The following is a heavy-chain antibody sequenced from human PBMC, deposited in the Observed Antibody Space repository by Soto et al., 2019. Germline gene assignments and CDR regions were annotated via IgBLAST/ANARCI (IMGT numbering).Heavy chain of an antibody. CDR3: ARIPYDNSGTIFDY. CDR2: IYAGTIT. CDR1: GITVSSYY. V-gene: IGHV3-53*01. J-gene: IGHJ4*02. D-gene: IGHD3-22*01. Sequence: EVQLVESGGGLIQPGGSLRLSCAVSGITVSSYYMSWVRQAAGKGLEWVSVIYAGTITYYADSVKGRFTIYRDNSMNTLNLEMNSLRVEDTAVYYCARIPYDNSGTIFDYWGQGPLVTVSS.